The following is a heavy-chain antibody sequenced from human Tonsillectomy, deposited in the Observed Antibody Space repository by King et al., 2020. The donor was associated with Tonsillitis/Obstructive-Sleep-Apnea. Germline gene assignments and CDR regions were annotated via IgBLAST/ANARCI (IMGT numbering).Heavy chain of an antibody. D-gene: IGHD2-2*03. CDR1: GYSFTSYW. Sequence: VQLVESGAEVKKPGESLKISCKGSGYSFTSYWIGWVRQMPGKGLEWMGIIYPDDSETRYSPSFQGQVTISADKSISTAYLQWNSLKASDTAMYYCARLELDMSFQDAFDIWGQATMVTVSS. CDR2: IYPDDSET. V-gene: IGHV5-51*01. CDR3: ARLELDMSFQDAFDI. J-gene: IGHJ3*02.